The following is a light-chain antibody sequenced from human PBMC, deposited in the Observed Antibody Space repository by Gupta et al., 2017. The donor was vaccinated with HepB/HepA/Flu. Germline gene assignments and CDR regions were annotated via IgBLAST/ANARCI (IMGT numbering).Light chain of an antibody. CDR2: EVT. CDR3: CSYAGSGRLV. V-gene: IGLV2-23*02. J-gene: IGLJ3*02. Sequence: QSALTQPASVSGSPGQSITISCTGTSSDIGRYNLVSWYQQYSDKAPKRMIYEVTTRPAGVSNRFSGSKSGDTASLTISGLQAEDEAYYYCCSYAGSGRLVFGGGTKVTGL. CDR1: SSDIGRYNL.